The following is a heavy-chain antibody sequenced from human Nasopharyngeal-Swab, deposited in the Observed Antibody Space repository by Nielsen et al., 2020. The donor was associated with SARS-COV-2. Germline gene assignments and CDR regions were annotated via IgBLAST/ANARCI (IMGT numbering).Heavy chain of an antibody. Sequence: GGSLRLSCAASGFTFSSYGMHWVRQAPGQGLEWVAVIWYDGSNKYYADSVKGRFTISRDNSKNTLYLQMNSLRAEDTAVYYCARDWRRVRMGSVDYGMDVWGQGTTVTVSS. D-gene: IGHD2-15*01. V-gene: IGHV3-33*01. CDR2: IWYDGSNK. CDR1: GFTFSSYG. J-gene: IGHJ6*02. CDR3: ARDWRRVRMGSVDYGMDV.